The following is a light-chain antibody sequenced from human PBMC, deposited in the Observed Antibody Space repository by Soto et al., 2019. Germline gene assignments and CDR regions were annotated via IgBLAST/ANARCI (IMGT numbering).Light chain of an antibody. CDR1: QGISSY. CDR2: AAS. CDR3: QQFNDYPLT. J-gene: IGKJ4*01. V-gene: IGKV1-9*01. Sequence: IQLTQSPSSLSASVGDRVTITCRASQGISSYLAWYQQKPGRAPNLLIYAASTLHSGVPSRFSGSGSGTDFTLTISSLQPEDFATYYGQQFNDYPLTVGGGTKVEI.